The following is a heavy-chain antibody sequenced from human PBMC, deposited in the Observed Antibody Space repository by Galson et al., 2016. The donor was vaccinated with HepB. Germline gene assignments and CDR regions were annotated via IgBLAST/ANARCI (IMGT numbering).Heavy chain of an antibody. D-gene: IGHD3-3*01. CDR2: VYSSGST. J-gene: IGHJ5*02. CDR3: ARGATFERLKTNWFDP. CDR1: GGSINSGNYY. Sequence: TLSLTCTVSGGSINSGNYYWSWIRQPAGKGLEWIGHVYSSGSTNYNPSLKRRVTISVDTSKNQFSLGLGSVTAADTAVYFCARGATFERLKTNWFDPWGQGTLVTVSS. V-gene: IGHV4-61*09.